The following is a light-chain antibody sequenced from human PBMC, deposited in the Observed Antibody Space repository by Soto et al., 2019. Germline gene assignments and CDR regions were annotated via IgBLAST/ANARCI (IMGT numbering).Light chain of an antibody. J-gene: IGLJ2*01. CDR3: SSFTTQLTVI. V-gene: IGLV2-14*01. Sequence: QSALTQPASVSASPGQSITISCAGTSNDIGAYQYVSWYQHRPGKAPRLIIYDVTDRPSGVSSRFSGSKSDNSPSLTISGLKTDDEADYYCSSFTTQLTVIFVGGTKLTAL. CDR2: DVT. CDR1: SNDIGAYQY.